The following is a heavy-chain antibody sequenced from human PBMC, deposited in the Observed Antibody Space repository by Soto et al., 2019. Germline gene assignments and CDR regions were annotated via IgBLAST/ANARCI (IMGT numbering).Heavy chain of an antibody. CDR2: IIPIFGIA. D-gene: IGHD6-19*01. CDR3: ARVAVAEHYYYYYGMDV. CDR1: GGTFSSYA. Sequence: SVKVSCKASGGTFSSYAISWVRQAPGQGLEWMGGIIPIFGIANYAQKFQGRVTITADESTSTAYMELSSLRSEDTAVYYCARVAVAEHYYYYYGMDVWGQGTTVTVSS. J-gene: IGHJ6*02. V-gene: IGHV1-69*13.